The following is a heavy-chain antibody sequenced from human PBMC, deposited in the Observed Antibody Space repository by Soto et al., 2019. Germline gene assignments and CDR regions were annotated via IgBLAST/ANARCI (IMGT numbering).Heavy chain of an antibody. CDR2: INHSVAT. Sequence: PSETLSLTCAVYGGSFSGYYWSWIRQPPGKGLEWIGEINHSVATNYNPSLKSRVTISIDTSKNQLSLKLTSVTAAGTAVYYCARGGVNGYYFDHWGQGAQVTVSS. V-gene: IGHV4-34*01. J-gene: IGHJ4*02. CDR1: GGSFSGYY. CDR3: ARGGVNGYYFDH. D-gene: IGHD2-21*01.